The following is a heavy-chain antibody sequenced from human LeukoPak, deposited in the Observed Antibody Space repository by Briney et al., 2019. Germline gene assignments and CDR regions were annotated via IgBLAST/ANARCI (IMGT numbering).Heavy chain of an antibody. CDR2: INPSTGST. CDR1: GYTFSTYY. Sequence: ASVKVSCKASGYTFSTYYLHWVRQAPGQRLEWMGIINPSTGSTTYAQDFQGRVTMTRDTSTSTVYMGLSRLISEDTAIYYCASTDCSGGSCFMLDYWGQGTLVTVSS. D-gene: IGHD2-15*01. J-gene: IGHJ4*02. V-gene: IGHV1-46*01. CDR3: ASTDCSGGSCFMLDY.